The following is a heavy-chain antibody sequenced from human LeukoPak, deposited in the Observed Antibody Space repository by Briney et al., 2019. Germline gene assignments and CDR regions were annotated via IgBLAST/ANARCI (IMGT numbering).Heavy chain of an antibody. Sequence: GGSLRLSCAASGFTFSSYGMHWVRQAPGKGLEWVAFIRYDGSNKYYADSVKGRFTTSRDNSKNTLYLQMNSLRAEDTAVYYCARALDSSGYSYYYYGMDVWGQGTTVTVSS. CDR3: ARALDSSGYSYYYYGMDV. J-gene: IGHJ6*02. V-gene: IGHV3-30*02. CDR1: GFTFSSYG. D-gene: IGHD3-22*01. CDR2: IRYDGSNK.